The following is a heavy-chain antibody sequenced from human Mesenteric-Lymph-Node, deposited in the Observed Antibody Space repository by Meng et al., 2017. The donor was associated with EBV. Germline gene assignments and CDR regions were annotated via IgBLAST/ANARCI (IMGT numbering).Heavy chain of an antibody. CDR3: ARVGAYCGGDCYHHR. Sequence: QVQLQESGLGLVKPSGTLSLTCAAPGGSLSSRNWWSWVRQPPGKGLEWIGEIYHSGSTNYNPSLKSRVTISVDESKNQFSLRLSSVTAADTAVYYCARVGAYCGGDCYHHRWGQGTLVTVSS. CDR2: IYHSGST. J-gene: IGHJ5*02. CDR1: GGSLSSRNW. D-gene: IGHD2-21*02. V-gene: IGHV4-4*02.